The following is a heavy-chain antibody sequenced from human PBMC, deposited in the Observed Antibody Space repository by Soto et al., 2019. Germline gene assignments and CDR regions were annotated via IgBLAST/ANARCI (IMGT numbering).Heavy chain of an antibody. V-gene: IGHV4-39*01. CDR1: GGSISSSSYY. J-gene: IGHJ3*02. Sequence: QLQLQESGPGLVKPSETLSLTCTVSGGSISSSSYYWGWIRQPPGKGLEWIGSIYYSGSTYYNPSRKGRVTISVDTSKNQFSLKLSSVTAADTAVYYCASPPHCSGGSCYSVLGAFDIWGQGTMVTVSS. CDR3: ASPPHCSGGSCYSVLGAFDI. D-gene: IGHD2-15*01. CDR2: IYYSGST.